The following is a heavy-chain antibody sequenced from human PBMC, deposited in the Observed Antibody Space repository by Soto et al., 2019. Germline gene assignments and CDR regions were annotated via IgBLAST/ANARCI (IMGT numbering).Heavy chain of an antibody. CDR1: GFTFSSYG. D-gene: IGHD2-2*01. Sequence: GGSLRLSCAASGFTFSSYGMHWVRQAPGKGLEWVAVISYDGSNKYYADSVKGRFTISRDNSKNTLYLQMNSLRAEDTAVYYCAKAGVIYCSSTSCRYYYYMDVWGKGTTVTVSS. CDR3: AKAGVIYCSSTSCRYYYYMDV. J-gene: IGHJ6*03. CDR2: ISYDGSNK. V-gene: IGHV3-30*18.